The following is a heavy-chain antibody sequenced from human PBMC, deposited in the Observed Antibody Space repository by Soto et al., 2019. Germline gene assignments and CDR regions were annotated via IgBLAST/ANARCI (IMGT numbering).Heavy chain of an antibody. D-gene: IGHD6-19*01. J-gene: IGHJ4*02. CDR2: IYYSGST. V-gene: IGHV4-39*01. Sequence: PSETLSLTCTVSCGSISSSSYYWGWIRQPPGKGLEWIGSIYYSGSTYYNPSLKSRVTISVDTSKNQFSLKLSSVTAADTAVYYCARLGAVAGNDYWGQGTLVTVSS. CDR3: ARLGAVAGNDY. CDR1: CGSISSSSYY.